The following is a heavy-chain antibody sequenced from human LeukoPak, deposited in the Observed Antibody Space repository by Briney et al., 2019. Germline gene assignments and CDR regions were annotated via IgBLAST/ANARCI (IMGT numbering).Heavy chain of an antibody. CDR3: LTVVETTIAAFDI. J-gene: IGHJ3*02. D-gene: IGHD1-26*01. V-gene: IGHV3-15*01. Sequence: GGSLRLSCAASGFTFSKTWMNWVRQAPGKGLEWVGRIKGKTEGGTTDYAAPVKGRFTISRDDSKNTLYLQMNSLRVEDTAVYYCLTVVETTIAAFDIWGQGTMVTVSS. CDR2: IKGKTEGGTT. CDR1: GFTFSKTW.